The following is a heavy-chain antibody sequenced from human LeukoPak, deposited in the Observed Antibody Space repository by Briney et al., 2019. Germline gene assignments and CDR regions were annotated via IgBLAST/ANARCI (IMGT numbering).Heavy chain of an antibody. D-gene: IGHD2-15*01. J-gene: IGHJ4*02. CDR3: ARDGYLGYCRGGSCPDFDY. CDR1: GFTFCTYW. Sequence: TGGSLRLSCAASGFTFCTYWMSWLRQAPGKGVEGVASIKQDGSEKYYVDSVKGRFTISRDNAKNSLYLQMNSLRAEDTAVYYCARDGYLGYCRGGSCPDFDYWGQGILVTV. CDR2: IKQDGSEK. V-gene: IGHV3-7*01.